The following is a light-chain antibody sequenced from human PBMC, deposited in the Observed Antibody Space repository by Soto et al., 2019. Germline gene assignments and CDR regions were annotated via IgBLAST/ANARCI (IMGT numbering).Light chain of an antibody. Sequence: QSALTQPRSVSGSPGQSVTISCTGTSSDVGGYNYVSWYQQHPGKAPKLMIYDVSGRPSGVPDRFSGSKSGNTASLTISGLQAEDEADYYCCSYAGSSWVFGGGTKLTVL. CDR1: SSDVGGYNY. CDR2: DVS. CDR3: CSYAGSSWV. J-gene: IGLJ3*02. V-gene: IGLV2-11*01.